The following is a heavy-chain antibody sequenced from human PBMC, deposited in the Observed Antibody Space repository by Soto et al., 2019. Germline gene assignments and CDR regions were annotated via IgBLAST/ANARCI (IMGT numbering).Heavy chain of an antibody. D-gene: IGHD2-15*01. V-gene: IGHV1-69*12. J-gene: IGHJ4*02. CDR3: ARESPDGYCSGGSCYYFDY. CDR1: GGTFSSYA. Sequence: QVQLVQSGAEVKKPGSSVKVSCKASGGTFSSYAISWVRQAPGQGLEWMGGIIPIFGTANYAQKFQGRVTITADESTSTAYMELSSLRSEDTAVYYCARESPDGYCSGGSCYYFDYWGQGTLVTVSS. CDR2: IIPIFGTA.